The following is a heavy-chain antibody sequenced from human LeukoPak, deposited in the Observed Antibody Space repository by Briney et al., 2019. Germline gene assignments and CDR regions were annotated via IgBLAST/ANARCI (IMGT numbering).Heavy chain of an antibody. CDR1: GASISSGSNY. D-gene: IGHD3-10*01. J-gene: IGHJ4*02. V-gene: IGHV4-39*07. Sequence: PSETLSLTCSVSGASISSGSNYWGWIRQPPGKTLEWIGSIYSSGSTYYNPSLKSRVIIIIDTPKNHFSLTLSSVTAADTAVYYCARDDYYGSGSYVDWGQGTLATVSS. CDR2: IYSSGST. CDR3: ARDDYYGSGSYVD.